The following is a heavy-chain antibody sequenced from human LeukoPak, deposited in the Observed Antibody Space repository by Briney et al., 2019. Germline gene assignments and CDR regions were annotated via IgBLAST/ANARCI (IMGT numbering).Heavy chain of an antibody. CDR2: ISGSGGST. V-gene: IGHV3-23*01. CDR3: AKLWYSSGWHPSYNWFDP. J-gene: IGHJ5*02. CDR1: GFTFSSYA. Sequence: QSGGSLRLSCAASGFTFSSYAMSWVRQAPGKGLEWVSAISGSGGSTYYADSVKGRFTISRDNSKNTLYLQMNSLRAEDTAVYYCAKLWYSSGWHPSYNWFDPWGQGTLVTVSS. D-gene: IGHD6-19*01.